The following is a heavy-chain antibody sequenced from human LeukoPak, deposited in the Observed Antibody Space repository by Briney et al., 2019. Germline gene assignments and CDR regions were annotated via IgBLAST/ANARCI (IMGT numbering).Heavy chain of an antibody. CDR1: GGSINNSY. J-gene: IGHJ4*02. D-gene: IGHD5-24*01. CDR2: VHYSGTT. Sequence: SETLSLTCTVSGGSINNSYWSSIRQPPGKGLEWIGYVHYSGTTSYNPSLKSRVTISVDTSKKYFSLMLSSVTAADTAVYYCARGVDGYNYADSWGQGTLVTVSS. CDR3: ARGVDGYNYADS. V-gene: IGHV4-59*01.